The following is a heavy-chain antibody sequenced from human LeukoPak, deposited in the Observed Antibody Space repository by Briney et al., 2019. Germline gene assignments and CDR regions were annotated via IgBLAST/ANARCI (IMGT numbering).Heavy chain of an antibody. CDR1: GYSISSGYY. J-gene: IGHJ3*02. V-gene: IGHV4-38-2*01. D-gene: IGHD6-19*01. CDR2: IYHSGST. CDR3: ARHVISSGSLSAFDI. Sequence: PSETLSLTCAVSGYSISSGYYWGWIRQPPGKGLEWIGSIYHSGSTYYNPSLKSRVTISVDTSKNQFSLKLSSVTAADTAVYYCARHVISSGSLSAFDIWGQGTMVTVSS.